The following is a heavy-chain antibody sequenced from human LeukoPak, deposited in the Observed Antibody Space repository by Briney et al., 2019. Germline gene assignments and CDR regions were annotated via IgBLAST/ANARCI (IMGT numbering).Heavy chain of an antibody. CDR3: ARGGGYCSSTSCYAVDY. Sequence: GGSLRLSCAGSGFTFTDSAINWVRQAPGKGLEWVSSINNIATHSYYAASVKGRFSISRDDAKNSVYLQMHSLRAEDTAIYYCARGGGYCSSTSCYAVDYWGQGTLVTVSS. J-gene: IGHJ4*02. CDR2: INNIATHS. D-gene: IGHD2-2*01. V-gene: IGHV3-21*01. CDR1: GFTFTDSA.